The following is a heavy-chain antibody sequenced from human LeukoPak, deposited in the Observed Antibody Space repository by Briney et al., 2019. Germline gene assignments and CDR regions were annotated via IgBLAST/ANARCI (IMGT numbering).Heavy chain of an antibody. CDR2: ISAYNGNT. J-gene: IGHJ5*02. Sequence: GESLRISCKASGYTFTSYGISWVRQAPGQGLEWMGWISAYNGNTNYAQKLQGRVTMTTDTSTSTAYMELRSLRSDDTAVYYCARDFLSGWEYNWFDPWGQGTLVTVSS. D-gene: IGHD6-19*01. CDR3: ARDFLSGWEYNWFDP. CDR1: GYTFTSYG. V-gene: IGHV1-18*01.